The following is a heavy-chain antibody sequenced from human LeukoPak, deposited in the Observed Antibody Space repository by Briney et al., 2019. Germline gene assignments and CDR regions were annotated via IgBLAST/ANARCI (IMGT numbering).Heavy chain of an antibody. Sequence: GGSLRLSCAASGFTVSSNYMSWVRQAPGKGLGWVSVIYSGGSTYYADSVKGRFTISRDNSKNTLYLQMNSLRAEDTAVYYCAMVLRFLEWSGYWGQGTLVTVSS. CDR3: AMVLRFLEWSGY. V-gene: IGHV3-66*02. J-gene: IGHJ4*02. CDR1: GFTVSSNY. D-gene: IGHD3-3*01. CDR2: IYSGGST.